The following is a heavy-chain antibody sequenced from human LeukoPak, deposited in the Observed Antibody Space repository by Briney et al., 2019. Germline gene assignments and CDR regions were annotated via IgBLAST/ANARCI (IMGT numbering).Heavy chain of an antibody. J-gene: IGHJ4*02. CDR3: AKTDSSDYSYYFDY. Sequence: GGSLRLSCAASGFTFSSYAMSWVRQAPGKGLEWVSAISGTGGRTYYADSVRGRFTISRDNSKNTLYLQMNSLRAEDTAVYYCAKTDSSDYSYYFDYWGQGTLVTVSS. CDR1: GFTFSSYA. V-gene: IGHV3-23*01. CDR2: ISGTGGRT. D-gene: IGHD3-22*01.